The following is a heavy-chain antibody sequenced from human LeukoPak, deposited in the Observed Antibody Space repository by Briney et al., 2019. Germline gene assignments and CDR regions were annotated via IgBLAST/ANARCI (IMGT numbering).Heavy chain of an antibody. CDR1: GYTLTELS. CDR3: ATCKVWDQNCSGGKVHY. Sequence: ASVKVSCKVSGYTLTELSMHWVRQAPGKGLEWMGGFDPEDGETIYAQKFQGRVTMTEDTSTDTAYMELSSQRSEDTAVYYCATCKVWDQNCSGGKVHYWGQGTLVAVSS. D-gene: IGHD2-15*01. J-gene: IGHJ4*02. V-gene: IGHV1-24*01. CDR2: FDPEDGET.